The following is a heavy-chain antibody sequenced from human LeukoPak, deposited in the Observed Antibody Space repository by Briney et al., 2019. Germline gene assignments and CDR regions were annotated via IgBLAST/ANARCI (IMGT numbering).Heavy chain of an antibody. CDR2: IYYSGST. CDR3: ARYYYDSSGYDTAHFDY. CDR1: GASISSGDIY. Sequence: SETLSLTCTVSGASISSGDIYWSWIRQPPGKGLEWIGYIYYSGSTYYNPSLKSRVAISSDTSKNQFSLKLSSVTAADTAVYYCARYYYDSSGYDTAHFDYWGQGTLVTVSS. D-gene: IGHD3-22*01. J-gene: IGHJ4*02. V-gene: IGHV4-30-4*01.